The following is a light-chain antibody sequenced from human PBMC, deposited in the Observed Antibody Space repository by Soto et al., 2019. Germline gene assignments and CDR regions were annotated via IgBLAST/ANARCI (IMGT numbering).Light chain of an antibody. CDR2: EAS. J-gene: IGKJ5*01. V-gene: IGKV3-15*01. CDR3: QQANSFPLT. CDR1: QSVRSN. Sequence: EIVMTQSPATLSVSLWERSTLXXRASQSVRSNLAWYQQKPGKAPRXIIYEASTRAPGSPARFSGSGAGTDFTLTISSLQPEDFATYSCQQANSFPLTFGQGTRLEIK.